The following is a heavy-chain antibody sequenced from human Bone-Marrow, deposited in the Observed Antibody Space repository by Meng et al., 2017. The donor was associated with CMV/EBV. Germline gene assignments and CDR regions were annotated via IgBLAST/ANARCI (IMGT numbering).Heavy chain of an antibody. Sequence: ASEKVSCKASGYTFTSYYMHWVRQAPGQGLEWMGIINPSGGSTSYAQKFQGRVTMTRDTSTSTVYMELSSLRSEDTAVYYCARVLAFGSSGYYRPDAFDIWGQGTMVTVSS. V-gene: IGHV1-46*01. CDR2: INPSGGST. D-gene: IGHD3-22*01. CDR1: GYTFTSYY. CDR3: ARVLAFGSSGYYRPDAFDI. J-gene: IGHJ3*02.